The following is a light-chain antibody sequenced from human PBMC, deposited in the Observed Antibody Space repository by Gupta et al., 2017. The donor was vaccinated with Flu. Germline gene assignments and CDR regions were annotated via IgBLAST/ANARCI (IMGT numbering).Light chain of an antibody. V-gene: IGKV1-5*03. CDR3: QQYHTPGT. CDR2: KAT. CDR1: QSISQR. J-gene: IGKJ1*01. Sequence: DSEVTVSTYTLSASVGDSVTITWRHSQSISQRLAWHQQKPGKAPNLLISKATTLESGVPSRFSGSGSGTEFTLTSIRLQPDDFATYYCQQYHTPGTFGQGTKVEIK.